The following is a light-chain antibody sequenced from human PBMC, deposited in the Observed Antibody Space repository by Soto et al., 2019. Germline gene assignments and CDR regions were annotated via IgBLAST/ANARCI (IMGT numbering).Light chain of an antibody. Sequence: DIQLTQSPSFLSASVGDRVTVTCRASQGVNSYLAWYQQKPGKAPQLLIYTASTLQSGVPSRFSGSGSGTEFPLTIPSLQPEDFAAYYCQQLYTYPLLFGGGTKVENK. CDR1: QGVNSY. J-gene: IGKJ4*01. CDR2: TAS. CDR3: QQLYTYPLL. V-gene: IGKV1-9*01.